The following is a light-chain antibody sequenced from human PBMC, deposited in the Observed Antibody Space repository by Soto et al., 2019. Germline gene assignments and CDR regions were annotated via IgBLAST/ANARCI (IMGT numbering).Light chain of an antibody. V-gene: IGKV1-5*03. CDR3: QQYNSYSWT. J-gene: IGKJ1*01. CDR1: ESISSW. CDR2: KAS. Sequence: DIQMTQSPPTLSASAAYRVTITCRASESISSWLAWYQQKPGKAPKLLMYKASSLESGVPSRFSGSGSGTEFTLTISSLQPDDFATYYCQQYNSYSWTFGQGTKVDI.